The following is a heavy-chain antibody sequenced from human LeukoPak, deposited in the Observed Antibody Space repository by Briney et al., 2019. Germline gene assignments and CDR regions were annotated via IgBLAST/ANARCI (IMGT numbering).Heavy chain of an antibody. V-gene: IGHV4-59*01. CDR1: GGSISSYY. D-gene: IGHD3-10*01. Sequence: SETLSLTCTVSGGSISSYYWSSIRQPPGKGLEWIGYIYYSGSTNYNPSLKSRVTISVDTSKNQFSLKLSSVTAADTAVYYCARSRRNYGSGSYTIDYWGQGTLVTVSS. J-gene: IGHJ4*02. CDR3: ARSRRNYGSGSYTIDY. CDR2: IYYSGST.